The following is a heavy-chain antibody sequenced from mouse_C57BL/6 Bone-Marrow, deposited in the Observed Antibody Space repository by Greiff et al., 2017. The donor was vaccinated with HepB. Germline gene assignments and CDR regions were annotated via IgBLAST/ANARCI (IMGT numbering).Heavy chain of an antibody. Sequence: EVQGVESGGGLVQPGGSLKLSCAASGFTFSDYYMYWVRQTPEKRLEWVAYISNGGGSTYYPDTVKGRFTISRDNAKNTLYLQMSRLKSEDTAMYYCARPLTTVVGGYFDVWGTGTTVTVSS. V-gene: IGHV5-12*01. D-gene: IGHD1-1*01. J-gene: IGHJ1*03. CDR1: GFTFSDYY. CDR3: ARPLTTVVGGYFDV. CDR2: ISNGGGST.